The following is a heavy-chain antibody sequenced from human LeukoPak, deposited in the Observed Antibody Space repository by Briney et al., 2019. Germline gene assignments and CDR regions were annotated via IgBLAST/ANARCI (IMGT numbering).Heavy chain of an antibody. J-gene: IGHJ6*03. V-gene: IGHV1-8*01. D-gene: IGHD3-3*01. CDR1: GYTFTSYD. Sequence: ATVKVSRKASGYTFTSYDINWVRQATGQGLEWMGWMNPNSGNTGYAQRFQGRVTMARNTSISTAYMEVSSLRSEDTAVYYCARILRFLEPITMDVWGKGTTVTVSS. CDR3: ARILRFLEPITMDV. CDR2: MNPNSGNT.